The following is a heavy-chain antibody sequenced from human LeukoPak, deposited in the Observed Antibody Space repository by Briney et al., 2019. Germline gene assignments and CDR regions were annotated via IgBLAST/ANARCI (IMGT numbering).Heavy chain of an antibody. D-gene: IGHD5-18*01. CDR3: TRGALRGYSAQGALDI. V-gene: IGHV3-23*01. CDR1: GFTFYSYA. CDR2: ISNSGGTT. J-gene: IGHJ3*02. Sequence: GGSLGLPCAASGFTFYSYAMTWVRQAPGKGLEWVSTISNSGGTTYYADSVKGRFAISRDSSRDRVYLRMNSLRAEDTAIYYCTRGALRGYSAQGALDIWGQRTLATVSS.